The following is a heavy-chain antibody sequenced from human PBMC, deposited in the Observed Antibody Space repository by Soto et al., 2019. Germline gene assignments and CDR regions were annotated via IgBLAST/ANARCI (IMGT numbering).Heavy chain of an antibody. V-gene: IGHV3-33*01. D-gene: IGHD6-6*01. Sequence: QVQLVESGGGVVQPGRSLRLSCAASGFTFSSYGMHWVRQAPGKGLEWVAVIWYDGSNKYYADSVKGRFTISRDNSKNTLYLQMNSLRAEDTAVYYCAREARKAAGMDVWGQGTTVTGTS. J-gene: IGHJ6*02. CDR2: IWYDGSNK. CDR1: GFTFSSYG. CDR3: AREARKAAGMDV.